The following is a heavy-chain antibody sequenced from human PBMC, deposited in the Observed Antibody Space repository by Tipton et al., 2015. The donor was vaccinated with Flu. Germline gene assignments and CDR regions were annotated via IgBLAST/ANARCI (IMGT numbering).Heavy chain of an antibody. Sequence: LRLSCAVSGDSISSDYYWAWIRQFPGKGLEWIGTVARTGDSSYNPSLKSRVTFSIDKSKNQFSLKMKSVTATDMAVYYCARRDHSNYKSDPNSGFDPWGQVSLVAVSS. D-gene: IGHD4-11*01. J-gene: IGHJ5*02. CDR3: ARRDHSNYKSDPNSGFDP. CDR1: GDSISSDYY. V-gene: IGHV4-38-2*01. CDR2: VARTGDS.